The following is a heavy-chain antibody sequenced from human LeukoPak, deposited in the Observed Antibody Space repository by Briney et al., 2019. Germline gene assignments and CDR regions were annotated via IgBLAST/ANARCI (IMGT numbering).Heavy chain of an antibody. CDR3: AKRYCTSTNCYQFYYTMDV. CDR1: GFTFSDFA. V-gene: IGHV3-23*01. J-gene: IGHJ6*02. Sequence: PGGSLRLSCAASGFTFSDFAMNWVRQAPGKGLEWASGICGYGGNTYYADSVKGRFTISRDNSKNTLYLQMSSLRAEDTAVYYCAKRYCTSTNCYQFYYTMDVWGQGTTVTVSS. D-gene: IGHD2-2*01. CDR2: ICGYGGNT.